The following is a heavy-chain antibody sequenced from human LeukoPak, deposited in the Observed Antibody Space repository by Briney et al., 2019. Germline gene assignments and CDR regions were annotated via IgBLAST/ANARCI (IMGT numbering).Heavy chain of an antibody. V-gene: IGHV3-9*01. D-gene: IGHD2-21*02. CDR3: AKDDCGGDCYRGDLRH. J-gene: IGHJ1*01. CDR2: ISWNSGSI. Sequence: PGRSLRLSCAASGFTFDDYAMHWVRQAPGKGLEWVSGISWNSGSIGYADSVKGRFTISRDNAKNSLYLQMNSLRAEDTALYYCAKDDCGGDCYRGDLRHWGQGTLVTVSS. CDR1: GFTFDDYA.